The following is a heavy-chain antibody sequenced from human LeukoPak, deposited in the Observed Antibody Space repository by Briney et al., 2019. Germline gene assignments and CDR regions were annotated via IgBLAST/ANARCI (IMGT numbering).Heavy chain of an antibody. V-gene: IGHV1-3*03. CDR3: ARGGPENWFDP. J-gene: IGHJ5*02. Sequence: ASVKVSCKASGYTFTSYAMHWVRQAPGQRLEWMGWINAGNGNTKYSREFQGRVTITRDTSASTAYMELSSLRSEDMAVYYCARGGPENWFDPGGQGTLVTVSS. CDR2: INAGNGNT. D-gene: IGHD2-2*01. CDR1: GYTFTSYA.